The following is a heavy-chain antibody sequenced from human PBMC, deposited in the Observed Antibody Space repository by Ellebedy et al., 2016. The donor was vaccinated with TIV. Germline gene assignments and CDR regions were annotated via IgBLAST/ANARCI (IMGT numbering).Heavy chain of an antibody. CDR3: AAGQGYGSSSPFDY. J-gene: IGHJ4*02. CDR2: ISAYNDNT. D-gene: IGHD6-6*01. V-gene: IGHV1-18*01. CDR1: GYTFTSYG. Sequence: ASVKVSXXASGYTFTSYGISWVRQAPGQGLEWMGWISAYNDNTNYAQKLQGRVTMTTDTSTSTAYMELSSLRSEDTAVYYCAAGQGYGSSSPFDYWGQGTLVTGSS.